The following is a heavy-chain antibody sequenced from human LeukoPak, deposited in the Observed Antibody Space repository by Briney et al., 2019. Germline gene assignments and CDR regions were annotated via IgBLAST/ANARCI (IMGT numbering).Heavy chain of an antibody. V-gene: IGHV3-20*04. J-gene: IGHJ4*02. D-gene: IGHD3-22*01. CDR2: INWNGGST. CDR3: ARVTGYYDSSGEWDY. CDR1: GFTFSSYW. Sequence: GGSLRLSCAASGFTFSSYWMHWVRQAPGKGLEWVSGINWNGGSTGYADSVKGRFTISRDNAKNSLYLQMNSLRAEDTALYYCARVTGYYDSSGEWDYWGQGTLVTISS.